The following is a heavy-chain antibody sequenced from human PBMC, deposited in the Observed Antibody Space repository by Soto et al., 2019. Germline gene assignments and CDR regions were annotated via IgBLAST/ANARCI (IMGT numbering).Heavy chain of an antibody. V-gene: IGHV1-69*13. Sequence: ASVKVSCKASGGTFSSYAISWVRQAPGQGLEWMGGIIPIFGTANYAQKFQGRVTITADESTSTAYMELSSLRSEDTAVYYCAIGLWFGELRSYYYYGMDVWGQGTTVTVSS. CDR3: AIGLWFGELRSYYYYGMDV. J-gene: IGHJ6*02. D-gene: IGHD3-10*01. CDR2: IIPIFGTA. CDR1: GGTFSSYA.